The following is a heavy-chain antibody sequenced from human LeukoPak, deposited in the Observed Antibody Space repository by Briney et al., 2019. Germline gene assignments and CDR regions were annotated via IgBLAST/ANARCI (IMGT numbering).Heavy chain of an antibody. CDR3: TGHLYYYDGSGYLFDY. D-gene: IGHD3-22*01. J-gene: IGHJ4*02. Sequence: GGSLRLSCAASGFTFSSYAMSWFRQAPGRGLEWVGFIRSKAYGGTTEYAASVKGRFTISRDDSKSIAYLQMNSLKTEDTAVYYCTGHLYYYDGSGYLFDYWGQGTLVTVSS. CDR2: IRSKAYGGTT. CDR1: GFTFSSYA. V-gene: IGHV3-49*03.